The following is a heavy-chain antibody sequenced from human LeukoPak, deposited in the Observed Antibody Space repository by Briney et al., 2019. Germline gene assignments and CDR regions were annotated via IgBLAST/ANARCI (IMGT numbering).Heavy chain of an antibody. V-gene: IGHV4-39*07. Sequence: SETLSLTCTVSGGSISSSSYYWGWIRQPPVKGLEWIGSIYYSGSTYYNPSLKSRVTISVDTSKNQFSLKLSSVTAADTAVYYCARDSNWFDPWGQGTLVTVSS. CDR1: GGSISSSSYY. CDR2: IYYSGST. CDR3: ARDSNWFDP. J-gene: IGHJ5*02.